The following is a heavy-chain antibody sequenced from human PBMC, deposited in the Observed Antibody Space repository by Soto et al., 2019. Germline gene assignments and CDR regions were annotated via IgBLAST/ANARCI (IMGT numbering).Heavy chain of an antibody. J-gene: IGHJ4*02. D-gene: IGHD3-22*01. V-gene: IGHV3-30*03. CDR2: ISYDGSNK. CDR3: VYYDSSGYRV. CDR1: GFTFSNYG. Sequence: PGGSLRLSCAASGFTFSNYGMHWVRQAPGKGLEWVAVISYDGSNKYDADSVKGRFTISRDNSKNTLYLQMNSLRAEDTAVYYCVYYDSSGYRVWGQGTLVTVSS.